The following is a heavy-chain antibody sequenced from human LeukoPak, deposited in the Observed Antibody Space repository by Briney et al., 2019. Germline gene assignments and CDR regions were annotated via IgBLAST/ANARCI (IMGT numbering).Heavy chain of an antibody. Sequence: GASVKVSCKASGYSFTSYAMNWVRQAPGQGLEWMGWISAYNGNTNYAQTLQGRVTMTTDTSTSTAYMELRSLRSDDTAVYYCARDRGDYGDLDYWGQGTLVTVSS. CDR3: ARDRGDYGDLDY. CDR1: GYSFTSYA. CDR2: ISAYNGNT. J-gene: IGHJ4*02. V-gene: IGHV1-18*01. D-gene: IGHD4-17*01.